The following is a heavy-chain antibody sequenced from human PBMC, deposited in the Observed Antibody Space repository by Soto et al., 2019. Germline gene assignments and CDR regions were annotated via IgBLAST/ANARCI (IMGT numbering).Heavy chain of an antibody. Sequence: GGSLRLSCAASGFPFRSYEMNWVRQSPGKGLEWISYISESGSSMYYADSVKGRFAISRDNAKNSLYLQMNSLRAEDTAVYYCARDQEVHDSRGHKIRAMDVWGQGTTVTVSS. J-gene: IGHJ6*02. D-gene: IGHD6-19*01. CDR3: ARDQEVHDSRGHKIRAMDV. CDR1: GFPFRSYE. CDR2: ISESGSSM. V-gene: IGHV3-48*03.